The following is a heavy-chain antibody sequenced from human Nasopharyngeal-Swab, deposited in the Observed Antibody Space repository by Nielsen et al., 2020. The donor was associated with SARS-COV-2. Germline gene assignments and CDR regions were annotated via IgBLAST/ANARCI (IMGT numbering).Heavy chain of an antibody. J-gene: IGHJ3*02. Sequence: LRLSCAVSGGSISSGGYSWRWIRQPPGKGLEWIGYIYHSGSTYYNPSLKSRVTISVDRSKNQFSMKLSSVTAADTAVYYCARGTTFQDAFDIWGQGTMVTVSS. V-gene: IGHV4-30-2*01. D-gene: IGHD1/OR15-1a*01. CDR2: IYHSGST. CDR3: ARGTTFQDAFDI. CDR1: GGSISSGGYS.